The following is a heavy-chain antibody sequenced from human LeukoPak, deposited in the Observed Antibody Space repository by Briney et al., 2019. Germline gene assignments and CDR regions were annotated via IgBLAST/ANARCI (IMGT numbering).Heavy chain of an antibody. V-gene: IGHV4-38-2*02. CDR3: MKEGGASPSY. CDR1: DNSISRGYY. J-gene: IGHJ4*02. D-gene: IGHD4-17*01. CDR2: VYHTGST. Sequence: SETLSLTCIVSDNSISRGYYWGWVRQPPGRGLEWISSVYHTGSTFSNPSLKRRVTMSVDTVKNQFSLRMTSMTAADTAVYYCMKEGGASPSYRGQGILVTVS.